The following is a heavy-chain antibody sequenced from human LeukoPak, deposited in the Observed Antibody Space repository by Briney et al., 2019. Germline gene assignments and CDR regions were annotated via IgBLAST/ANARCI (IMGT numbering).Heavy chain of an antibody. CDR1: GDTFTNYD. CDR2: MSPSSGHT. J-gene: IGHJ4*02. D-gene: IGHD7-27*01. CDR3: ARGPPNWGFDY. V-gene: IGHV1-8*01. Sequence: GASVTVSCTASGDTFTNYDINWVRQATGQGLEWMGWMSPSSGHTGYAQKFQGRVTMTRSTPISTAYMELSSLRSEDTAVYYCARGPPNWGFDYWGQGTLVTVSS.